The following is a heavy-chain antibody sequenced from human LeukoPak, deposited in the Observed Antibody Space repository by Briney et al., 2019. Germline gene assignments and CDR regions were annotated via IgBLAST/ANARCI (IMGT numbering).Heavy chain of an antibody. Sequence: APVKVSCKASGYTFTGYYMHWVRQAPGQGLEWMGWINPNSGGTNYAQKFQGRVTMTRDTSISTAYMELSRLRSDDTAVYYCARDLRDGYNFLSDYWGQGTLVTVSS. CDR3: ARDLRDGYNFLSDY. CDR1: GYTFTGYY. D-gene: IGHD5-12*01. V-gene: IGHV1-2*02. J-gene: IGHJ4*02. CDR2: INPNSGGT.